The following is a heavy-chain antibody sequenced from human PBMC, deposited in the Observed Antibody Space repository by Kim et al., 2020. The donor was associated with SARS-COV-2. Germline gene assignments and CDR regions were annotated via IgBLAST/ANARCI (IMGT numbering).Heavy chain of an antibody. CDR1: GYTFTSYG. CDR3: ARVSGATSLYYYGMDV. CDR2: ISAYNGNT. Sequence: ASVKVSCKASGYTFTSYGISWVRQAPGQGLEWMGWISAYNGNTNYAQKLQGRVTMTTDTSTSTAYMELRSLRSDDTAVYYCARVSGATSLYYYGMDVWGQGTTVTVSS. V-gene: IGHV1-18*01. D-gene: IGHD1-26*01. J-gene: IGHJ6*02.